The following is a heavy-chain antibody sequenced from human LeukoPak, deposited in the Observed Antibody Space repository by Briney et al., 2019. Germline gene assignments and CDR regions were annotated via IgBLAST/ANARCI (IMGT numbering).Heavy chain of an antibody. CDR1: GFTFSSYA. CDR2: ISDSGATT. CDR3: AKMRRGYTSSSVGY. Sequence: GGSPRLSCAASGFTFSSYAMSWVRQAPGKGLEWVSTISDSGATTYYADSVKGRFTISRDNSKNTLYLQMNSLRAEDTAVYYCAKMRRGYTSSSVGYWGQGTLVTVSS. D-gene: IGHD6-13*01. J-gene: IGHJ4*02. V-gene: IGHV3-23*01.